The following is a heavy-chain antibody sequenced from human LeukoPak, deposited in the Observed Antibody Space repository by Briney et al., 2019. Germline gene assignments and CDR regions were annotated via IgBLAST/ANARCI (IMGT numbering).Heavy chain of an antibody. CDR2: ISSSSNYK. CDR1: GFTFSSYS. D-gene: IGHD3-9*01. CDR3: AKDIGYFANYYYYGMDV. Sequence: GGSLRLSCAASGFTFSSYSMNWVRQAPGKGLEWVSFISSSSNYKYYADSVKGRFTISRDNAKNSLYLQMNSLRAEDTALYYCAKDIGYFANYYYYGMDVWGQGTTVTVSS. J-gene: IGHJ6*02. V-gene: IGHV3-21*04.